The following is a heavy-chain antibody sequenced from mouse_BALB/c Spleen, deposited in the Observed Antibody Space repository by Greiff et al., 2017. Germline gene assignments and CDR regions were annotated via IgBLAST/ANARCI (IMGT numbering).Heavy chain of an antibody. D-gene: IGHD1-1*01. J-gene: IGHJ4*01. CDR3: ARSPHYYGSSTGAMDY. CDR1: GFTFSSFG. CDR2: ISSGSSTI. Sequence: EVKLVESGGGLVQPGGSRKLSCAASGFTFSSFGMHWVRQAPEKGLEWVAYISSGSSTIYYADTVKGRFTISRDNPKNTLLLQMTSLRSEDTAMYYCARSPHYYGSSTGAMDYWGQGTSVTVSA. V-gene: IGHV5-17*02.